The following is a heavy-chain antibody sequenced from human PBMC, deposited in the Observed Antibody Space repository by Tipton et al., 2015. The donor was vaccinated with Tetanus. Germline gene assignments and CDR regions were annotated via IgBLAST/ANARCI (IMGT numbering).Heavy chain of an antibody. CDR2: IDPRDSEA. D-gene: IGHD2-2*01. J-gene: IGHJ4*02. V-gene: IGHV5-51*01. CDR3: ARLSCSRSACYRGSAYYFDY. Sequence: QLVQSGADVKKPGESLKISCQISGYNFSHYSIGWVRQMPGKGLQWVGIIDPRDSEARYGPSFQGQVTISADKSINTAYLQWNSLRASDTAMYYCARLSCSRSACYRGSAYYFDYWGQGTLVTVSS. CDR1: GYNFSHYS.